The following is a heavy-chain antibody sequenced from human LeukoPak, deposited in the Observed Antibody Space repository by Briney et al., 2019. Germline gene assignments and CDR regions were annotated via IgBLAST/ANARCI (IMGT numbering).Heavy chain of an antibody. CDR2: IYYSGST. V-gene: IGHV4-59*01. J-gene: IGHJ3*02. D-gene: IGHD3-22*01. CDR1: GGSISSYY. CDR3: ARAGIVVAPGAFDI. Sequence: NPSETLSLTCTVSGGSISSYYWSWIRQPPGKGLEWIGYIYYSGSTNYNPSLKSRVTISVDTSKNQFSLKLSSVTAADTAVYYCARAGIVVAPGAFDIWGQGTMVTVSS.